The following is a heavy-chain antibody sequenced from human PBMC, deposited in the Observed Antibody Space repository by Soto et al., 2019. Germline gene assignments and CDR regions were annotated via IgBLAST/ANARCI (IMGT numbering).Heavy chain of an antibody. CDR2: ISASGGGT. V-gene: IGHV3-23*01. Sequence: GGSLRLSCAASRFTFSRSAMSWVRQAPVKGLEWVSAISASGGGTYYADSVQGRFTISRDNSKNTLYLQMNSLSAEDTAVYYCAKRGTVTTDYYGMDVWGQGTTVTVSS. D-gene: IGHD4-17*01. CDR3: AKRGTVTTDYYGMDV. J-gene: IGHJ6*02. CDR1: RFTFSRSA.